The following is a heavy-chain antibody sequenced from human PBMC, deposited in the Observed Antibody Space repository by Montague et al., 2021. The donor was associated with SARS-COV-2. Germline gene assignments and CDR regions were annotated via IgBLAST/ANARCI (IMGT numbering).Heavy chain of an antibody. D-gene: IGHD6-13*01. CDR1: GFTFSDYW. Sequence: SLRLSFVASGFTFSDYWMHWIRQLPGKGLVWVSNIDSDGINANYADSMKGRFTISRDNTKNTLYLQMNSLRAEDTAVYYCVRGGSSSWYWGQGTLVTVSS. J-gene: IGHJ4*02. V-gene: IGHV3-74*01. CDR3: VRGGSSSWY. CDR2: IDSDGINA.